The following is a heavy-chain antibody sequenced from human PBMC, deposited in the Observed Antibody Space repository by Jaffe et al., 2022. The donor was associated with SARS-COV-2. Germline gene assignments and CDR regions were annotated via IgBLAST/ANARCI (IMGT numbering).Heavy chain of an antibody. CDR1: GGSISSYY. V-gene: IGHV4-4*07. J-gene: IGHJ5*02. D-gene: IGHD2-2*01. CDR3: ARGVVVPAAQFNWFDP. Sequence: QVQLQESGPGLVKPSETLSLTCTVSGGSISSYYWSWIRQPAGKGLEWIGRIYTSGSTNYNPSLKSRVTMSVDTSKNQFSLKLSSVTAADTAVYYCARGVVVPAAQFNWFDPWGQGTLVTVSS. CDR2: IYTSGST.